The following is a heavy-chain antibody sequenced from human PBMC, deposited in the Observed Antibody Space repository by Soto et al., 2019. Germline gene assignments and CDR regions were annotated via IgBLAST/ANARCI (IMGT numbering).Heavy chain of an antibody. Sequence: SETRSLTCGVSGGSLSGATYSWNLIRQPPGKGLEWIGYIFPSTTTSYNSSLKSRVTISIDVSKNQFSLSLKSLTAADTAVHYCDRIREFDYCRQGTLGTVS. CDR2: IFPSTTT. V-gene: IGHV4-30-2*01. CDR3: DRIREFDY. J-gene: IGHJ4*02. CDR1: GGSLSGATYS.